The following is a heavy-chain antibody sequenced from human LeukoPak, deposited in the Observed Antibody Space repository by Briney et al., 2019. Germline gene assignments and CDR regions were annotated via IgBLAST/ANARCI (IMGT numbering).Heavy chain of an antibody. Sequence: GGSLRLSCAASGFTFSNYWMSWVRQAPGKGLEWVANIKQDGSEKYYVDSVKGRFTISRDNAKNSLYPQMNSLRDEDTALYYCARVEGKVTTSRGSFWGQGTLVTVSS. CDR2: IKQDGSEK. CDR3: ARVEGKVTTSRGSF. CDR1: GFTFSNYW. J-gene: IGHJ4*02. D-gene: IGHD4-11*01. V-gene: IGHV3-7*01.